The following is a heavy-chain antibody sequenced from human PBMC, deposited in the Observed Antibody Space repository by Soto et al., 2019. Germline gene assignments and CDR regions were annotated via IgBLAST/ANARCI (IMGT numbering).Heavy chain of an antibody. D-gene: IGHD3-22*01. CDR1: GGSISSGGYC. Sequence: SETLSLTCTVSGGSISSGGYCWSWIRQHPGKGLKWIGYIYYSGSTYYNPSLRSRVTISADTSKNQLSLKLSSLSAADTAVYYCARSHGDYYDSGFDSWGQGTLVTVSS. CDR3: ARSHGDYYDSGFDS. J-gene: IGHJ4*02. CDR2: IYYSGST. V-gene: IGHV4-31*02.